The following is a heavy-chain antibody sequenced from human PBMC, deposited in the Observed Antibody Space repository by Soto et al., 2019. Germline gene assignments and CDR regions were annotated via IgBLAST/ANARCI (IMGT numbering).Heavy chain of an antibody. D-gene: IGHD6-6*01. CDR3: ATTLGSSLQNDYYGMDV. V-gene: IGHV1-24*01. Sequence: ASVKVSCKVSGYTLTEFSMHWVRKAPGKGLEWMGGFDPEDAETIYAQKFQGRVTMTEDTSTDTAYMELSSLRSEDTAVYYCATTLGSSLQNDYYGMDVWGQGTTVTVSS. CDR1: GYTLTEFS. J-gene: IGHJ6*02. CDR2: FDPEDAET.